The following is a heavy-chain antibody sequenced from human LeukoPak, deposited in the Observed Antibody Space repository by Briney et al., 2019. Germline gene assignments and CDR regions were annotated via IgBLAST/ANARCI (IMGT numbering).Heavy chain of an antibody. Sequence: PGGSLRLSCAVSGLYFTNAWMSWVRQAPGRGLEWVARIKSKSAGETIDYAAPVKGRFTISRDDSRNTLSLQMNSLEIEDTALYYCTQTGNYPSNFDFWGQGTLVTVSS. CDR2: IKSKSAGETI. CDR3: TQTGNYPSNFDF. D-gene: IGHD1-7*01. V-gene: IGHV3-15*01. J-gene: IGHJ4*02. CDR1: GLYFTNAW.